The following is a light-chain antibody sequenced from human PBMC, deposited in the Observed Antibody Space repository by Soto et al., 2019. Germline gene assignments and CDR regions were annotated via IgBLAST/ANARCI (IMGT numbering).Light chain of an antibody. CDR1: QNIGSR. J-gene: IGKJ1*01. CDR2: AAS. V-gene: IGKV1-12*01. CDR3: LQVANFPRT. Sequence: DIQMTQSPSSVSASIGDSVTITCRASQNIGSRLAWFQQKPGKAPKFLIQAASTLQIGVPSTFSGSGSGTDFTLTINSLGPEDFATYYCLQVANFPRTFGQGTKV.